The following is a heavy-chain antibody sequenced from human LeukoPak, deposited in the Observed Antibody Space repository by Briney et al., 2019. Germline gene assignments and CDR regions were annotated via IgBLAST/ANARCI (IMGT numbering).Heavy chain of an antibody. CDR1: GGTFSSYA. CDR3: ARDVTACGGDCINWFDP. V-gene: IGHV1-69*05. CDR2: IIPIFGTA. J-gene: IGHJ5*02. Sequence: GSSVKVSCKASGGTFSSYAISWVRQAPGQGLEWMGGIIPIFGTANYAQKFQGRVTITTDESTSTAYMELSSLRSEDTAVYYCARDVTACGGDCINWFDPWGQGTLVAVSS. D-gene: IGHD2-21*02.